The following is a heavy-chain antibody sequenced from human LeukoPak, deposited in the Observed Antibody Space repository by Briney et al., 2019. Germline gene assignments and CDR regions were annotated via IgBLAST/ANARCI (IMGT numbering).Heavy chain of an antibody. J-gene: IGHJ3*02. Sequence: GGSLRLSCAASGFTFSIYSMNWVRQAPGKGLEWVSYISSTSSFIYYADSVKGRFTISRDNAKNSLYLQMHSLRAEDTAIYYCASLMVPRAFDIWGQGTLVTVSS. V-gene: IGHV3-48*01. CDR1: GFTFSIYS. CDR2: ISSTSSFI. D-gene: IGHD2-8*01. CDR3: ASLMVPRAFDI.